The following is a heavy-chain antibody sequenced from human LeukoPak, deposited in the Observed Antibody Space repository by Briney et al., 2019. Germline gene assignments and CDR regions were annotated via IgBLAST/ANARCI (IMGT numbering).Heavy chain of an antibody. J-gene: IGHJ4*02. CDR1: GFTFSSYA. D-gene: IGHD1-26*01. CDR2: ISGSGGST. V-gene: IGHV3-23*01. CDR3: AKDLSIVGASRLDY. Sequence: GGSLRLSCAASGFTFSSYAMSWVRQAPGKGLEWVSAISGSGGSTYYADSVKGRFTISRDNSKNTLYLQMNSLRAEDTAVYYCAKDLSIVGASRLDYWGQGTLVTVSS.